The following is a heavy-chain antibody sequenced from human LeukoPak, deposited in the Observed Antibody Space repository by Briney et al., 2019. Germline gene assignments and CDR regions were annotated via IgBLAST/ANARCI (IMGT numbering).Heavy chain of an antibody. CDR2: ISSSSSYI. V-gene: IGHV3-21*01. CDR1: GFTFSSYS. Sequence: GGSLRLSCAASGFTFSSYSMNWVRQAPGKGLEWVSSISSSSSYIYYADSVKGRFTISRDNAKNSLYLQMNSLRAEDTAVYYCAGADLLPGYSRGWYGGGDYYFDYWGQGTLVTVSS. J-gene: IGHJ4*02. D-gene: IGHD6-19*01. CDR3: AGADLLPGYSRGWYGGGDYYFDY.